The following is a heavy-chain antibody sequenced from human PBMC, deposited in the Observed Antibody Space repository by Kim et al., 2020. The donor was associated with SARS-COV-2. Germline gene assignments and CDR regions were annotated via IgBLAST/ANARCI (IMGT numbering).Heavy chain of an antibody. CDR2: IHYSGST. J-gene: IGHJ4*02. V-gene: IGHV4-59*08. Sequence: SETLSLTCTVSGGSISNYYWSWIRQPPGKGLEWIGYIHYSGSTNYNPSLKSRVTISVDTSRNQVSLKLTSVTAADTAVYYCARHPSRYFEGGYFDYWGQGTLVTVSS. CDR1: GGSISNYY. CDR3: ARHPSRYFEGGYFDY. D-gene: IGHD3-9*01.